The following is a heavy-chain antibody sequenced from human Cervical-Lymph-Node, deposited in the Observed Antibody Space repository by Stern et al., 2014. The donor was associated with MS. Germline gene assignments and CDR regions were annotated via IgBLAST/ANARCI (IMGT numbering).Heavy chain of an antibody. Sequence: EVELVESGGGLVQPGGALRLSCGASGFTLRNYWMHWVRQGQGKGLVCVARINRDGTTITHADSVKGRFTISRDNAKNTLYLQMNSLRVEDTAVYYCTKDTYGPEDYWGQGTSVTVSS. CDR3: TKDTYGPEDY. CDR2: INRDGTTI. J-gene: IGHJ4*02. D-gene: IGHD3-10*01. CDR1: GFTLRNYW. V-gene: IGHV3-74*02.